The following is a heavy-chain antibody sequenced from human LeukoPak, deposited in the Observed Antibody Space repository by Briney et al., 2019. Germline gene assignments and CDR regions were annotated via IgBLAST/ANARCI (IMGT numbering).Heavy chain of an antibody. CDR3: ARFFVGLGEIIVFDF. Sequence: GASVKVSCKASGYTFTGYYMHWVRQAPGQGLEWMGWINPNSGGTNYAQKFQGRVTMTRDTSISTAHMELSRLRSDDTAVYYCARFFVGLGEIIVFDFWAKGKMVTVS. CDR1: GYTFTGYY. D-gene: IGHD3-16*01. CDR2: INPNSGGT. J-gene: IGHJ3*01. V-gene: IGHV1-2*02.